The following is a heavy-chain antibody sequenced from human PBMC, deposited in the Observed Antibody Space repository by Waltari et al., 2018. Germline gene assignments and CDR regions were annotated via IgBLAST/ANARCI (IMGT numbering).Heavy chain of an antibody. Sequence: EVKLVESGGGLVHPGGSLRLSCEASGFIVSTTHMGWVRQAPGKGLEWVSTIYPAGSDYNADSVEGRFTISRDMSNNMLHLQMNNLRLDDSGTYYCATARDEDTAMVFFDNWGQGTLVSVSS. CDR3: ATARDEDTAMVFFDN. CDR2: IYPAGSD. CDR1: GFIVSTTH. V-gene: IGHV3-66*02. J-gene: IGHJ4*02. D-gene: IGHD5-18*01.